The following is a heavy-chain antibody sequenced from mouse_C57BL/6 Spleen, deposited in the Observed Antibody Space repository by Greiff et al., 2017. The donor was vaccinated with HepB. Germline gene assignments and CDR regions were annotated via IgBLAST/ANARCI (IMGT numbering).Heavy chain of an antibody. D-gene: IGHD1-1*01. J-gene: IGHJ3*01. Sequence: VQLQQPGAELVKPGASVKLSCKASGYTFTSYWMHWVKQRPGQGLEWIGMIHPNSGSTNYNEKFKSKATLTVDKSSSTAYMQLSSLTSEDSAVYYCAKDGSSYVFAYWGQGTLVTVSA. CDR1: GYTFTSYW. CDR2: IHPNSGST. CDR3: AKDGSSYVFAY. V-gene: IGHV1-64*01.